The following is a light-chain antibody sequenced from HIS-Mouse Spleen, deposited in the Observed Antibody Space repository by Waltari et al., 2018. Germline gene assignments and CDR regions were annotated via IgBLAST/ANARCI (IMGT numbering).Light chain of an antibody. Sequence: QSALTKPASVSGSPGQSIPISCTGTSSYVGGYNMVSWYHQHPGKARKLMIYEGSKRPSGVSNRFSGSKSGNTASRTISGLQAEDEADYYCCSYAGSSTWVFGGGTKPTVL. CDR2: EGS. CDR1: SSYVGGYNM. V-gene: IGLV2-23*01. J-gene: IGLJ3*02. CDR3: CSYAGSSTWV.